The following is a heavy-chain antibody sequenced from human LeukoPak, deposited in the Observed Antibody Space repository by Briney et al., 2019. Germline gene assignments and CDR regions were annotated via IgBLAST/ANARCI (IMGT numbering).Heavy chain of an antibody. J-gene: IGHJ2*01. Sequence: SETLFLTCAVSGGSISSSSYYWGWIRQPPGKGLEWIGSIYYSGSTYDNPSLKSRVTISVDTSKNQFSLKLSSVTAADTAVYYCARSIAVAGTSNWYFDLWGRGTLVTVSS. CDR2: IYYSGST. CDR1: GGSISSSSYY. V-gene: IGHV4-39*07. CDR3: ARSIAVAGTSNWYFDL. D-gene: IGHD6-19*01.